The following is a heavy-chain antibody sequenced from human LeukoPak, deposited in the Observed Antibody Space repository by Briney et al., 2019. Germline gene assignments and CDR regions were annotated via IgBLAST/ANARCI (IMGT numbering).Heavy chain of an antibody. Sequence: GASVRVSCKASDYTFTSYDITWVRQAPGQGLEWVGWISAYNGNTNYAQKLQGRVTMTTDTSTSTAYMELRSLRSDDTAVYYCARDRWFGESDLDYWGQGTLVTVSS. J-gene: IGHJ4*02. CDR3: ARDRWFGESDLDY. CDR2: ISAYNGNT. CDR1: DYTFTSYD. V-gene: IGHV1-18*01. D-gene: IGHD3-10*01.